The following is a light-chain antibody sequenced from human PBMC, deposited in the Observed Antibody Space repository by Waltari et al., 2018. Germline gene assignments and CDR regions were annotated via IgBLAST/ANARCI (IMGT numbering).Light chain of an antibody. CDR1: SGLIFRTYY. V-gene: IGLV5-45*03. CDR3: MIWYSAAWV. Sequence: QAVVTQPSSLSASPGASASLTCTLRSGLIFRTYYISGYPQTPGSPPRSLLRYTSASDKQQGFGVPSRFSGYKDVSANSGILLISGLQSEDEADYYCMIWYSAAWVFGGGTKLNVL. CDR2: YTSASDK. J-gene: IGLJ3*02.